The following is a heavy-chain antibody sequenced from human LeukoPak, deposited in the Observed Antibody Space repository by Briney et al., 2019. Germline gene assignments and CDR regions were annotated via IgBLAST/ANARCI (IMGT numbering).Heavy chain of an antibody. Sequence: GGSLRLSCAASGFTFSSYGMHWVRQAPGKGLEWVAFIRYDGGNKYYADSVKGRFTISRDNSKNTLYLQMNSLRAEDTAVYYCAKDPYYDILTGYPNYFDYWGQGTLVTVSS. CDR3: AKDPYYDILTGYPNYFDY. CDR1: GFTFSSYG. CDR2: IRYDGGNK. J-gene: IGHJ4*02. D-gene: IGHD3-9*01. V-gene: IGHV3-30*02.